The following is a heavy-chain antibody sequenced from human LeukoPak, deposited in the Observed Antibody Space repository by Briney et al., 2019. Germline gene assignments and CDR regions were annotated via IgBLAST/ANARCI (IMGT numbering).Heavy chain of an antibody. V-gene: IGHV4-39*01. CDR3: ARRQDYGDYVFWFDP. Sequence: SETLSLTCTVSGGSISSSSYYWGWIRQPPGKGLEWIGSFYYSGSTYYNPSLKSRVTISVDTSKNQFSLKLSSVTAADTAVYYCARRQDYGDYVFWFDPWGQGTLVTVSS. CDR2: FYYSGST. J-gene: IGHJ5*02. D-gene: IGHD4-17*01. CDR1: GGSISSSSYY.